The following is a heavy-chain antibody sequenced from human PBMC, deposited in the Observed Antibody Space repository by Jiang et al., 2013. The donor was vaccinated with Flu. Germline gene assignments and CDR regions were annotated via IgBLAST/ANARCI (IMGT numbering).Heavy chain of an antibody. Sequence: WVRQAPGKGLEWVAVISYDGSNKYYADSVKGRFTISRDNSKNTLYLQMNSLRAEDTAVYYCARDKGQQLVLDYFDYWGQGTLVTVSS. D-gene: IGHD6-13*01. V-gene: IGHV3-30-3*01. J-gene: IGHJ4*02. CDR2: ISYDGSNK. CDR3: ARDKGQQLVLDYFDY.